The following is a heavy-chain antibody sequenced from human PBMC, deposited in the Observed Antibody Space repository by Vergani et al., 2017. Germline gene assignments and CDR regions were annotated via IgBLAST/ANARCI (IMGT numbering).Heavy chain of an antibody. CDR2: INSNSGNP. V-gene: IGHV7-4-1*02. CDR1: GYTFTNYA. D-gene: IGHD2-15*01. CDR3: VRTRSGSCTGGSCYSGWFDP. J-gene: IGHJ5*02. Sequence: QVQLVQSGFEVKKPGASVKVSCRGFGYTFTNYALDRVRPAPGQGLEGMEWINSNSGNPTYAQGCKGRFVFSLDSSVSTSYLQINSLQPEDTAVYYCVRTRSGSCTGGSCYSGWFDPWVGPTLLTVSS.